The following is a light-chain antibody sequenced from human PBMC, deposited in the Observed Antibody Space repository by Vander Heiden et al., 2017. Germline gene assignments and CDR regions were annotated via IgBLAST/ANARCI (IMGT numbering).Light chain of an antibody. CDR3: QQYNSYSPRT. CDR2: KAS. J-gene: IGKJ1*01. CDR1: QSISSW. V-gene: IGKV1-5*03. Sequence: DIQMTQSPSTLSASVGDRVTITCRASQSISSWLAWYQQKPGKAPKLLNYKASSLESGVPSRFSGSGSGTEFTLTISSLQPDDFATYYCQQYNSYSPRTFGQGTKVEIK.